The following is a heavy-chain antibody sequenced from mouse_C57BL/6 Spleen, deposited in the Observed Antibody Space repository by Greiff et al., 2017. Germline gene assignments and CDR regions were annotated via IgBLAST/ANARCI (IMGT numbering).Heavy chain of an antibody. CDR1: GYAFSSYW. Sequence: VQLQQSGAELVKPGASVKISCKASGYAFSSYWMNWVKQRPGKGLEWIGQLYPGDGDTNYTGKLKGKATLPADKSSSTAYMQLSSLTSEDSAVYFCAREGELLRYGFAYWGQGTLVTVSA. CDR2: LYPGDGDT. D-gene: IGHD1-1*01. CDR3: AREGELLRYGFAY. J-gene: IGHJ3*01. V-gene: IGHV1-80*01.